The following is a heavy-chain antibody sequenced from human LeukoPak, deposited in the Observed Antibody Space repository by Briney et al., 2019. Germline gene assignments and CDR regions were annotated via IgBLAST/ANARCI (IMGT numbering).Heavy chain of an antibody. Sequence: PGESLRLACAASGFTVSSNYMSWVRQAPGKGLEWVSVIYSGGSTYYADSVKGRFTISRDNSKNTLYLQMNSLRAEDTAVYYCAKAKRGYAPDLDYWGQGTLVTVSS. CDR2: IYSGGST. J-gene: IGHJ4*02. CDR3: AKAKRGYAPDLDY. D-gene: IGHD5-18*01. CDR1: GFTVSSNY. V-gene: IGHV3-53*01.